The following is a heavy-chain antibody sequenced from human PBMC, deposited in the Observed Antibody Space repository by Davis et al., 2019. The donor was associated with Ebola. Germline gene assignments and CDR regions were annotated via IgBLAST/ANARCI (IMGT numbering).Heavy chain of an antibody. CDR1: LYTHPNDD. D-gene: IGHD6-13*01. Sequence: VTRMACLYTHPNDDINRQRKATGQGLEWMGWMNPYSGNTGYAQKFQGRVTMTRNTSISTAYMELSGLRSDATAMYYCARGTGSKGDWGQGTLVTVSS. CDR2: MNPYSGNT. J-gene: IGHJ4*02. V-gene: IGHV1-8*01. CDR3: ARGTGSKGD.